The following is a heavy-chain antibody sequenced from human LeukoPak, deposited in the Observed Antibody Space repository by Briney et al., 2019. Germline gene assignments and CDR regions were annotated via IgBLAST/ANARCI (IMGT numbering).Heavy chain of an antibody. CDR1: GYTFTGYY. V-gene: IGHV1-2*02. J-gene: IGHJ4*02. CDR3: ARAYSSSWYDDY. D-gene: IGHD6-13*01. Sequence: GASVKVSCKASGYTFTGYYMHWVRQAPGQGLEWMGWINPSSGGTNYAQKFQGRVTMTRDTSISTAYMELSRLRSDDTAVYYCARAYSSSWYDDYWGQGTLVTVSS. CDR2: INPSSGGT.